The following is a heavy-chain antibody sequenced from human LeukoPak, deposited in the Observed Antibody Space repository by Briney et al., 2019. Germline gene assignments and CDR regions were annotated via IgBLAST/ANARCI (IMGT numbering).Heavy chain of an antibody. J-gene: IGHJ3*01. D-gene: IGHD7-27*01. Sequence: GGSLRLSCAASGFTFSSYSMNWVRQAPGKGLEWVSSISSSSSYIYYAGSVKGRFTISRDNAKNTVYLQMNSLRAEDTAVYYCARGGVGNFDLWGQGTMVTVSS. CDR2: ISSSSSYI. CDR1: GFTFSSYS. CDR3: ARGGVGNFDL. V-gene: IGHV3-21*01.